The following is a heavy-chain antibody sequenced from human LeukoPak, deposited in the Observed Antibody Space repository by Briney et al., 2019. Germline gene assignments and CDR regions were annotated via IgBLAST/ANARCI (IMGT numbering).Heavy chain of an antibody. D-gene: IGHD6-13*01. J-gene: IGHJ3*02. Sequence: ASVKVSCKASGYTFTGYYMHWVRQAPGQGLEWMGRINPNSGGTNYAQKFQGRVTMTRDTSISTAYMELSRLRSDDTAVYYCARDQHSSSWYRAFDIWGQGTMVTVSS. CDR1: GYTFTGYY. CDR3: ARDQHSSSWYRAFDI. CDR2: INPNSGGT. V-gene: IGHV1-2*06.